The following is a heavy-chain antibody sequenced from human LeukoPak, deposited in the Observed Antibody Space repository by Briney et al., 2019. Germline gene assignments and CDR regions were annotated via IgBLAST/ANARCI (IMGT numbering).Heavy chain of an antibody. CDR3: ALNLAAAGTWYNY. D-gene: IGHD6-13*01. CDR2: IIPIFGTA. J-gene: IGHJ4*02. V-gene: IGHV1-69*05. CDR1: GYTLTELS. Sequence: SVKVSCKVSGYTLTELSMHWVRQAPGQGLEWMGGIIPIFGTANYAQKFQGRVTITTDESTSTAYMELSSLRSEDTAVYYCALNLAAAGTWYNYWGQGTLVTVSS.